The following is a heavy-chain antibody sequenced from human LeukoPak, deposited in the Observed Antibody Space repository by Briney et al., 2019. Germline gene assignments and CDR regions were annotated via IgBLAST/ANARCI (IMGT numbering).Heavy chain of an antibody. D-gene: IGHD3-9*01. Sequence: GGSLRLSCAASGFTFDDYTMHWVRQAPGKGLEWVSAISGSGGSTYYADSVKGRFTISRDNSKNTLYLQMNSLRAEDTAVYYCAKDGSYDILTGYYYYGMDVWGQGTTVTVSS. V-gene: IGHV3-23*01. J-gene: IGHJ6*02. CDR1: GFTFDDYT. CDR3: AKDGSYDILTGYYYYGMDV. CDR2: ISGSGGST.